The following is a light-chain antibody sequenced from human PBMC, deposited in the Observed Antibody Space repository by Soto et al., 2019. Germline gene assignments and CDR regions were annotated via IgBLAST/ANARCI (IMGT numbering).Light chain of an antibody. CDR3: QQSYSTWT. CDR2: AAS. V-gene: IGKV1-39*01. J-gene: IGKJ1*01. Sequence: DIQMTQSPSSLSASVGDRVTITCGASQSISSYLNWYQQKPGKAPKLLIYAASSLQSGVPSRFSGSGSGTDFTLTISSLQPEDFATYYCQQSYSTWTFGQGTKVESK. CDR1: QSISSY.